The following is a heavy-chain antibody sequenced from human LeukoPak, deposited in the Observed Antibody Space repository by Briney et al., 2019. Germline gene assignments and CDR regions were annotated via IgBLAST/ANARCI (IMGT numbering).Heavy chain of an antibody. Sequence: SETLSLTCTVSGGSISGHYWSWIRQPPGKGLEWIGYIYSSGSTNYSPSLKSRITMSLDTSKNQFSLKLSSVTAADTAVYYCARALVGASINYWGQGTLVTVSS. CDR3: ARALVGASINY. D-gene: IGHD1-26*01. CDR1: GGSISGHY. CDR2: IYSSGST. V-gene: IGHV4-59*11. J-gene: IGHJ4*02.